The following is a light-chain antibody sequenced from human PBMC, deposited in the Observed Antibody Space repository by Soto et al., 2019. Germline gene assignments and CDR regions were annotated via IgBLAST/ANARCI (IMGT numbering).Light chain of an antibody. CDR1: QSLSSD. CDR2: GAS. J-gene: IGKJ1*01. CDR3: QQRSNWWT. V-gene: IGKV3-11*01. Sequence: EIVMTQSAATLSVSPGERSTLSFRASQSLSSDLAWYQQKPGQAPRLLIYGASNRATGIPARFSGSGSGTDFTLTISSLEPEDFAVYYCQQRSNWWTFGQGTKVDIK.